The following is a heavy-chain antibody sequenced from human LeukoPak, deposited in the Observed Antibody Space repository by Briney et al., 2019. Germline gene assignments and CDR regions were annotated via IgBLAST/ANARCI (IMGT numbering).Heavy chain of an antibody. V-gene: IGHV4-30-2*01. CDR2: IYHGGTT. CDR3: ARDRTLTTMTPEAFDI. CDR1: GDSISNGDYY. Sequence: SETLSLTCTISGDSISNGDYYWGWIRQPPEKGLEWIANIYHGGTTYDNPSLKSRLTISIDKSKNHFSLELRSVTAADTAVYYCARDRTLTTMTPEAFDIWGQGTMVTVSS. J-gene: IGHJ3*02. D-gene: IGHD4-17*01.